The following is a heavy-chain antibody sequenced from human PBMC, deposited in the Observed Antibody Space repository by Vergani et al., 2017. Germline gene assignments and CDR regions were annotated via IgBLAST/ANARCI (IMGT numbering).Heavy chain of an antibody. D-gene: IGHD6-19*01. J-gene: IGHJ4*02. V-gene: IGHV4-39*07. CDR3: ARYGKQWAFDY. CDR2: IYTSGST. Sequence: QLQLQESGPGLVKPSETLSLTCTVSGGSISSSSYYWGWIRQPPGKGLEWIGSIYTSGSTNYNPSLKSRGTISVDTSKNQFSLKLSSVTAADTAVYYCARYGKQWAFDYWGQGTLVTVSS. CDR1: GGSISSSSYY.